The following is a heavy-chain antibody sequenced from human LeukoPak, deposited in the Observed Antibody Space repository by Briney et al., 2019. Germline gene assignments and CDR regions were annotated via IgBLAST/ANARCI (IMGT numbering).Heavy chain of an antibody. CDR1: GYTLTELS. J-gene: IGHJ4*02. D-gene: IGHD5-18*01. Sequence: GASVKVSCKVSGYTLTELSMHWVRQAPGKGLEWMGGFDPEDGETIYAQKFQGRVTMTEDTSTDTAYMELSSLRSEDTAEYYCAKDQRSYGQLDYWGQGTLVTVSS. CDR2: FDPEDGET. V-gene: IGHV1-24*01. CDR3: AKDQRSYGQLDY.